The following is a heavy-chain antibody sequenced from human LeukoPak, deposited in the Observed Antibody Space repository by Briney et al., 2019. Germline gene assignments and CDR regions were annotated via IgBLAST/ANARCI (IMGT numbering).Heavy chain of an antibody. J-gene: IGHJ4*02. V-gene: IGHV4-4*02. CDR2: IHRSGSI. CDR1: GVSISSNLW. D-gene: IGHD3-10*01. CDR3: ARGGDRSFDY. Sequence: SETLSLTCAVSGVSISSNLWWTWVRQPPGKGLEWIAEIHRSGSINYNPSLKSRVTISVDKAKNQFSLNLNSVTAADTAVYYCARGGDRSFDYWGQGTLVTVSS.